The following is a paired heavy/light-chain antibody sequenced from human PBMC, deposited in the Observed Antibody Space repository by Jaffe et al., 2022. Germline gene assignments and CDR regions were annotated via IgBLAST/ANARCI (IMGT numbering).Light chain of an antibody. CDR3: CSYATSDTYV. CDR2: EVS. Sequence: QSALTQPPSVSGSPGQSVTISCTGTSSDVGAYNRVSWYQQPPGTAPKHLIYEVSNRPSGVPDRFSGSKSGNTASLTISGLQAEDEGDYYCCSYATSDTYVFGTGTKVTVL. V-gene: IGLV2-18*02. CDR1: SSDVGAYNR. J-gene: IGLJ1*01.
Heavy chain of an antibody. CDR2: ILIKAHNYAT. D-gene: IGHD3-3*01. CDR3: TTSYRSAWGFGC. J-gene: IGHJ4*02. Sequence: EVQLVESGGALVQPGGSLKLSCAASGYPFSDSPIHWVRQAPGKGLEWVARILIKAHNYATTYGASMKGRFTISRDDSGNTAFLQMSSLKAEDTAFYYCTTSYRSAWGFGCWGQGTLVTVSS. CDR1: GYPFSDSP. V-gene: IGHV3-73*02.